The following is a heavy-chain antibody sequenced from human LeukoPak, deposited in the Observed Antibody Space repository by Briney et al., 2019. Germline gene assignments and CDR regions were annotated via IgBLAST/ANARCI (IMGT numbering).Heavy chain of an antibody. CDR1: GGSISSYY. CDR2: IYYSGST. D-gene: IGHD1-26*01. Sequence: SETLSLTCTVSGGSISSYYWSWIRQPPGKGLEWIGYIYYSGSTNYNPSLKSRVTISVDTSKNQFSLKLSSVTAADTAVYYCARDYRGSYYGNWSDPWGQGTLVTVSS. V-gene: IGHV4-59*01. CDR3: ARDYRGSYYGNWSDP. J-gene: IGHJ5*02.